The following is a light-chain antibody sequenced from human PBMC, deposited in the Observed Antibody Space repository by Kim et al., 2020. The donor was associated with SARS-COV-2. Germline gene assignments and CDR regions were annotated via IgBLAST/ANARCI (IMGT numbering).Light chain of an antibody. CDR1: NIGTKS. CDR2: YDR. V-gene: IGLV3-21*04. Sequence: SYELTQPPSVSVAPGKTARITRGGNNIGTKSVHWYQQRPGQAPVLVISYDRDRPSGIPERISGSNSGNTATLTISRVEAGDEADYYCQVWDSSDDHHVVFGGGTQLTVL. J-gene: IGLJ2*01. CDR3: QVWDSSDDHHVV.